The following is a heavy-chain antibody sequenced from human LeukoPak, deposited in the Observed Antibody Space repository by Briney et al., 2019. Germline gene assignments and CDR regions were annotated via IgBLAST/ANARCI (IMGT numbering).Heavy chain of an antibody. CDR2: LKSKTDGGTT. CDR1: GFTFSSYV. V-gene: IGHV3-15*01. D-gene: IGHD6-13*01. CDR3: TTFAYSSSRY. Sequence: GGSLRLSCAASGFTFSSYVMSWVRQAPGKGLEWVGRLKSKTDGGTTDYAAPVKGRFTISRDDSKNTLYLQMNSLKSEDTAVYYCTTFAYSSSRYWGQGTLVTVSS. J-gene: IGHJ4*02.